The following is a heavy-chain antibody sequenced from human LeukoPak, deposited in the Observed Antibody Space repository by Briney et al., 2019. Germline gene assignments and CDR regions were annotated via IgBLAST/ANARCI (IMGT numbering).Heavy chain of an antibody. CDR3: AGSGSFQALKY. CDR1: GFTFSSYG. CDR2: ISYDGSNK. D-gene: IGHD3-10*01. J-gene: IGHJ4*02. Sequence: GGSLRLSCAASGFTFSSYGMHWVRQAPGKGLEWVAVISYDGSNKYYADSVKGRFTISRDNSKNTLYLQMNSLRAEDTAVYYCAGSGSFQALKYWGQGTLVTVSS. V-gene: IGHV3-30*03.